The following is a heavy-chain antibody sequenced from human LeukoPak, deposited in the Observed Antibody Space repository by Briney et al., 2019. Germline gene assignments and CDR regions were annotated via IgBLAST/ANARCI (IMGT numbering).Heavy chain of an antibody. V-gene: IGHV4-61*01. CDR3: ARLTRRSGNYFDS. CDR1: GESVSSSNYY. Sequence: PSETLSFTCAVSGESVSSSNYYWSWIRQPPGKGLEWIGYIYYGGSTNYSPSLKSRVTISVDTSKSQFSLKLNSVTAADTAVYYCARLTRRSGNYFDSWGQGTLVTVSS. CDR2: IYYGGST. J-gene: IGHJ4*02. D-gene: IGHD1-1*01.